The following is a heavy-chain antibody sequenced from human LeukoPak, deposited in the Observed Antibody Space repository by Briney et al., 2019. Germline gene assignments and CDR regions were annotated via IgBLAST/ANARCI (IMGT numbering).Heavy chain of an antibody. CDR2: MNPNSGNT. CDR3: ARGLYSSGWYDFDY. J-gene: IGHJ4*02. D-gene: IGHD6-19*01. Sequence: ASVKVSCKASGYTFTSYDINWVRQATGQGLEWMGWMNPNSGNTGYAQKFQGRVTITRNTSISTAYMELSSLRSEDTAVYYCARGLYSSGWYDFDYWGQGTLVTLSS. CDR1: GYTFTSYD. V-gene: IGHV1-8*03.